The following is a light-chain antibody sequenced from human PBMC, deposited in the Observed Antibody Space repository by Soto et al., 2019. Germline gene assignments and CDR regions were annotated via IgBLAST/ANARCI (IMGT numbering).Light chain of an antibody. J-gene: IGKJ4*01. CDR2: GVS. V-gene: IGKV3-15*01. CDR3: QQYKNWLALT. Sequence: EIMLTQSPATVSLSPGERATLSCRASQRLSSNLAWYQQKPGQAPRLLIYGVSTRATGVPARFSGSGSGTEFTLTISSLQSEDSAVYYCQQYKNWLALTFGGGTKVDIK. CDR1: QRLSSN.